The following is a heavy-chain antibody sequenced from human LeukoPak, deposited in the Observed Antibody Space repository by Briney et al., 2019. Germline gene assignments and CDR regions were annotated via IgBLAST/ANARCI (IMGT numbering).Heavy chain of an antibody. CDR2: IDWNGGST. CDR1: GFTFDDYG. D-gene: IGHD2-21*01. V-gene: IGHV3-20*04. CDR3: AREVGIGYFDY. J-gene: IGHJ4*02. Sequence: GGSLRLSCATSGFTFDDYGMSWVRQAPGKGLEWVSGIDWNGGSTGYADSVKGRFTISRDNAKNSLYLQMNSLRAEDTAVYYCAREVGIGYFDYWGQGALVTVSS.